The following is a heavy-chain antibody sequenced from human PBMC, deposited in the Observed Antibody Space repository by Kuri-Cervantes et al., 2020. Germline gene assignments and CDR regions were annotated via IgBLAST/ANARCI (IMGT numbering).Heavy chain of an antibody. V-gene: IGHV3-11*01. CDR2: ISSSGSTI. D-gene: IGHD6-13*01. Sequence: GGSLRLSCAASGFTFSDYYMSWIRQAPGKGLEWVSYISSSGSTIYYADSVKGRFTISRDNAKNSLYLQMNSLRAEDTAVYYCAQDPRGYSSNWYSAFWGQGTLVTVSS. CDR3: AQDPRGYSSNWYSAF. CDR1: GFTFSDYY. J-gene: IGHJ4*02.